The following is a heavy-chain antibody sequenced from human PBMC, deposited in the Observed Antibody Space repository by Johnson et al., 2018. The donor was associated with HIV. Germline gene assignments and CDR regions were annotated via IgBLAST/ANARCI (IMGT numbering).Heavy chain of an antibody. D-gene: IGHD4-23*01. V-gene: IGHV3-30*04. CDR1: GFTFSSYA. J-gene: IGHJ3*02. CDR2: ISYDASNN. CDR3: ARDPGNGGRPFDAFDI. Sequence: QVQLVESGGGVVQPGRSRRLSCAASGFTFSSYAMHWFRQAPGKGLEWVAVISYDASNNYYADSVKGRFTISRDNSKNTVYLQMDSLRGEDTAVYYCARDPGNGGRPFDAFDIWGQGTMVTVSA.